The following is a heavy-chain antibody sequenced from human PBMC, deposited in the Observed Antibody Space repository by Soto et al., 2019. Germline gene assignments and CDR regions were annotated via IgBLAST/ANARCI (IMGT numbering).Heavy chain of an antibody. CDR3: AGDLDYSNLDYYYYGMDV. J-gene: IGHJ6*02. CDR1: GYTFTGYY. V-gene: IGHV1-2*02. D-gene: IGHD4-4*01. Sequence: QVQLVQSGAEVKKPGASVKVSCKASGYTFTGYYMHWVRQAPGQGLEWMGWINPNSGGTNYAQKFQGSVTTTRDTSISTAKVELSRLRYDDTAVYYGAGDLDYSNLDYYYYGMDVWGQGTTVTVSS. CDR2: INPNSGGT.